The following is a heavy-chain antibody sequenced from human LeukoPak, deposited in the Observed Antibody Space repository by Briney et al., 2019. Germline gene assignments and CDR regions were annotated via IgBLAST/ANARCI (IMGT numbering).Heavy chain of an antibody. CDR3: ARGADYYYYMDV. V-gene: IGHV1-18*01. CDR1: GYTFTSYG. CDR2: INGYNGNT. J-gene: IGHJ6*03. Sequence: LGASVKVSCKASGYTFTSYGISWVRQAPGQGLEWMGWINGYNGNTNYAQNLQGRVTMTTDTSTSTAYMELKSLRSDDTAVYYCARGADYYYYMDVWGKGTTVTVSS.